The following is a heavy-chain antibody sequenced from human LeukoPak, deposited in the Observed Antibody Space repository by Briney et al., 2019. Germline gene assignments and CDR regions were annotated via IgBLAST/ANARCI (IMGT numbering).Heavy chain of an antibody. CDR1: GGSISSSYCY. Sequence: SETLSLTCTVSGGSISSSYCYWGWIRQPPGKGLEWIGSIYYSGSTYYNPSLKSRLTISVDTSENQFSLRLSSVTAEDTAVYYCARNIPYYGSGSHFDYWGQGTLVTVSS. D-gene: IGHD3-10*01. CDR3: ARNIPYYGSGSHFDY. V-gene: IGHV4-39*01. J-gene: IGHJ4*02. CDR2: IYYSGST.